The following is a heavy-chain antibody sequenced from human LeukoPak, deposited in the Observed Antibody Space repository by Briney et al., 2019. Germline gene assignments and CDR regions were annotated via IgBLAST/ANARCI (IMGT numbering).Heavy chain of an antibody. CDR2: ISGSGGRI. J-gene: IGHJ4*02. CDR1: GFTFNTYW. V-gene: IGHV3-23*01. Sequence: GGSLRLSCSASGFTFNTYWMSWVRQAPGKGLEWVSAISGSGGRIYYGASVKGRFTISRDNSKNTLNLQMNSLRAEDTAVYYCATSKYSGSYWGQGTLVTVSS. D-gene: IGHD1-26*01. CDR3: ATSKYSGSY.